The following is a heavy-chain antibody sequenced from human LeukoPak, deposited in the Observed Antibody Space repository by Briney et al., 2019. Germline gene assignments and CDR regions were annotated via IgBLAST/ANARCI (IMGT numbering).Heavy chain of an antibody. Sequence: GASVKVSCKASGYSFTSYYMHWVRQAPGQGLEWRGIINPSGGSTSYAQKFQGRVTMTRDASTSTVYMELSSLRSKHTAMYYCAFEYTTSSVDYWGQGTLVTVSS. V-gene: IGHV1-46*01. CDR1: GYSFTSYY. J-gene: IGHJ4*02. D-gene: IGHD6-6*01. CDR3: AFEYTTSSVDY. CDR2: INPSGGST.